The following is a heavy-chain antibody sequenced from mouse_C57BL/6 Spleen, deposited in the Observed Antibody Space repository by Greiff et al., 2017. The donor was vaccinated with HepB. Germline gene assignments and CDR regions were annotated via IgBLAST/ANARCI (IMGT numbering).Heavy chain of an antibody. Sequence: QVQLQQPGAELVKPGASVKLSCKASGYTFTSYWMHWVKQRPGQGLEWIGMIHPNSGSTNYNEKFKSKATLTVDKSSSTAYMQLSSLTSEDSAVYYCARDHYYYGSSLFDYWGQGTTLTVSS. D-gene: IGHD1-1*01. V-gene: IGHV1-64*01. CDR1: GYTFTSYW. CDR3: ARDHYYYGSSLFDY. J-gene: IGHJ2*01. CDR2: IHPNSGST.